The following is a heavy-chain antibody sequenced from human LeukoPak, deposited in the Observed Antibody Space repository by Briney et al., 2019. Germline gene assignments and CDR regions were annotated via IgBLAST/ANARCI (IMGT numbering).Heavy chain of an antibody. CDR2: IKSKTDGGTT. J-gene: IGHJ4*02. V-gene: IGHV3-15*01. Sequence: GGSLRLSCAASGFTFSNAWMSWVRQAPGKGLEWVGRIKSKTDGGTTDYAAPVEGRFTISRDDSKNTLYLQMNSLKTEDTAVYYCTTERGDYGLDYWGQGTLVTVSS. CDR3: TTERGDYGLDY. CDR1: GFTFSNAW. D-gene: IGHD4-17*01.